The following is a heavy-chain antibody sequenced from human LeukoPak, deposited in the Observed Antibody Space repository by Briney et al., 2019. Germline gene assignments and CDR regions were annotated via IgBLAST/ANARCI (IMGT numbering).Heavy chain of an antibody. J-gene: IGHJ4*02. CDR1: GGSISSGSYY. Sequence: SETLSLTCTVSGGSISSGSYYWSWIRQPAGKGLEWIGRIYTSGSTNYNPSLKSRVTISVDTSKNQFSLKLSSVTAADTAVYYCARVRLGDFWSGSFDYWGQGTLVTVSS. CDR3: ARVRLGDFWSGSFDY. V-gene: IGHV4-61*02. D-gene: IGHD3-3*01. CDR2: IYTSGST.